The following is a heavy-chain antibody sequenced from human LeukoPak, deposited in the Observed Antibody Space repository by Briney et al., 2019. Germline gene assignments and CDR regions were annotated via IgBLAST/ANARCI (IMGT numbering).Heavy chain of an antibody. CDR1: GGSISSYY. CDR3: ARDGATRGDAFDI. J-gene: IGHJ3*02. V-gene: IGHV4-59*01. Sequence: SETLSLTCTVSGGSISSYYWSWIRQPPAKGLEWIGYIYYSGSTNYNPSLKSRVTISVDTSKNQFSLKLSSVTAADTAVYYCARDGATRGDAFDIWGQGTMVTVSS. CDR2: IYYSGST. D-gene: IGHD1-26*01.